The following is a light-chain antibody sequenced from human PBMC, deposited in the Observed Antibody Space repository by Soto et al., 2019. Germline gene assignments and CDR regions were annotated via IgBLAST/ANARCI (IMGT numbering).Light chain of an antibody. Sequence: DIQMTQSPSSLSASVGDRVTVTCQASQDISNSLNWYQQQPGKAPKLLIYGASRLQSGVTSRFSGSGSGADFTLTISSLQPEDFATYSCQQTSSTPYSFGQGTKVDIK. CDR3: QQTSSTPYS. CDR1: QDISNS. V-gene: IGKV1-39*01. CDR2: GAS. J-gene: IGKJ2*03.